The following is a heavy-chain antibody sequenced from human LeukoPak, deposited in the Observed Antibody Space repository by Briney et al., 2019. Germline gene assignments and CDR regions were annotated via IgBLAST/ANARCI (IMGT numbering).Heavy chain of an antibody. CDR1: GGSISSGGYS. CDR2: IYHSGST. D-gene: IGHD3-22*01. Sequence: SETLSLTCAVSGGSISSGGYSWSWIRQPPGKGLEWIGYIYHSGSTYYNPSLKSRVTISVDRSKNQFSLKLSSVTAADTAVYYCARAARPYDSSGYYTYYFDYWGQGTLVTVSS. J-gene: IGHJ4*02. CDR3: ARAARPYDSSGYYTYYFDY. V-gene: IGHV4-30-2*01.